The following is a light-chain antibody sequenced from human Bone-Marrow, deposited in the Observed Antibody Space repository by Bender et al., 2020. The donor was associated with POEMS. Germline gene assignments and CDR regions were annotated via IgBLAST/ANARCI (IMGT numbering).Light chain of an antibody. V-gene: IGLV2-14*01. CDR2: EVS. CDR1: SSDVGGYNY. J-gene: IGLJ3*02. Sequence: QSALTQPASVSGSLGQSITISCTGTSSDVGGYNYVSWYQQHPGKAPKLIIYEVSNRPSGVSDRFSGSKSGNTASLTISGLQAEDEADYYCNSYAGSNTWVFGAGTKLTVL. CDR3: NSYAGSNTWV.